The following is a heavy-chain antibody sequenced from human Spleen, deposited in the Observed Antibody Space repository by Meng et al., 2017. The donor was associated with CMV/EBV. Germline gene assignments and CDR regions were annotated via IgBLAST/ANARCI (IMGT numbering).Heavy chain of an antibody. D-gene: IGHD3-16*01. CDR3: AKGGGIRVHYYYGMDF. V-gene: IGHV3-9*01. Sequence: GGCMRLTCAASGFIFDDYAKKWVRKVPGKGLEWVSSISWNSGSIGYADSVKGRFTISRDNAKNSLYLQMNSLRAEDTALYYCAKGGGIRVHYYYGMDFWGQGTTVTVSS. J-gene: IGHJ6*02. CDR1: GFIFDDYA. CDR2: ISWNSGSI.